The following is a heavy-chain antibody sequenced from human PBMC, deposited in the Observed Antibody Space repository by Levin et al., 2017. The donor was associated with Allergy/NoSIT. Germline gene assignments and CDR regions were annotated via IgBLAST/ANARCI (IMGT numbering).Heavy chain of an antibody. D-gene: IGHD6-13*01. CDR3: ARWVQSSWGPSGYFDY. CDR1: GFTFSDYY. J-gene: IGHJ4*02. V-gene: IGHV3-11*01. CDR2: ISSSGSTI. Sequence: AGESLKISCAASGFTFSDYYMSWIRQAPGKGLEWVSYISSSGSTIYYADSVKGRFTISRDNAKNSLYLQMNSLRAEDTAVYYCARWVQSSWGPSGYFDYWGQGTLVTVSS.